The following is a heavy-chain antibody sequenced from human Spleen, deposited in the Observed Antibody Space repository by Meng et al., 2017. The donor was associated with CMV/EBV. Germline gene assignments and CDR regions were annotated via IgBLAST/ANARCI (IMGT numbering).Heavy chain of an antibody. D-gene: IGHD2-15*01. CDR3: ARVREVVVVFTTLAYDI. CDR2: IYYSGAT. CDR1: GGSINDYY. J-gene: IGHJ3*02. Sequence: SETLSLTCTVSGGSINDYYWSWIRQPPGKRLEWIGYIYYSGATNYNPSLKSRVIISVDTSKTQFSLNLSSLTAADTAVYYCARVREVVVVFTTLAYDIWGQGTMVTVSS. V-gene: IGHV4-59*12.